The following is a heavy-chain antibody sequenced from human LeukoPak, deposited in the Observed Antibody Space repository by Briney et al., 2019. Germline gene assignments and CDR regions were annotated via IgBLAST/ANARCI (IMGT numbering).Heavy chain of an antibody. V-gene: IGHV3-23*01. CDR2: ISGSGGST. D-gene: IGHD5-12*01. CDR3: AKDPADVDIVHFDY. Sequence: GGSLRLSCAASGFTFSSYPMSWVRQAPGKGLEWVSAISGSGGSTYYADSVKGRFTISRDNSENTLYLQMNSLRAEDTAVYYCAKDPADVDIVHFDYWGQGTLVTVSS. J-gene: IGHJ4*02. CDR1: GFTFSSYP.